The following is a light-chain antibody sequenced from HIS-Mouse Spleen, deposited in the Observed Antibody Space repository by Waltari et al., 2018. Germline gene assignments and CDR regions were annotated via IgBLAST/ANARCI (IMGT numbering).Light chain of an antibody. CDR1: SSDVGGYNY. V-gene: IGLV2-14*03. CDR3: SSYTSSSTLV. Sequence: QSALTQPASVSGSPGQSITISCTGTSSDVGGYNYVSWYQQHPGKAPKPMIYDVSNRPSGFSIRFSCSKSGNPASLTISGLQAEDEADYYCSSYTSSSTLVFGGGTKLTVL. CDR2: DVS. J-gene: IGLJ2*01.